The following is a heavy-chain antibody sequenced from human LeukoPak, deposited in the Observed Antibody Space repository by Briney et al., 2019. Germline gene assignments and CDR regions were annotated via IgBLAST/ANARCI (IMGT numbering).Heavy chain of an antibody. V-gene: IGHV4-59*01. CDR2: IYYRGST. CDR3: ARGGDYGDPRYFDY. Sequence: SETVSLTCTVSGGSINNYYWSWIRQPPGKGLEWIGYIYYRGSTNYNPSLKSRVTFSVDTSKNQFSLKLNSVTAADTAVYYCARGGDYGDPRYFDYWGQGTLVSVST. CDR1: GGSINNYY. J-gene: IGHJ4*02. D-gene: IGHD4-17*01.